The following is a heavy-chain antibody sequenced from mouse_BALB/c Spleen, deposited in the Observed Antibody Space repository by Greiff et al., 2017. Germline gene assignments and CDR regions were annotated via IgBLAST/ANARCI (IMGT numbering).Heavy chain of an antibody. CDR3: ASDESYGTPYYAMDY. J-gene: IGHJ4*01. V-gene: IGHV5-4*02. D-gene: IGHD2-1*01. CDR1: GFTFSDYY. CDR2: ISDGGSYT. Sequence: EVKLVESGGGLVKPGGSLNLSCAASGFTFSDYYMYWVRQTPEKRLEWVATISDGGSYTYYPDSVKGRFTISRDNAKNNLYLQMSSLKSEDTAMYYCASDESYGTPYYAMDYWGQGTSVTVSA.